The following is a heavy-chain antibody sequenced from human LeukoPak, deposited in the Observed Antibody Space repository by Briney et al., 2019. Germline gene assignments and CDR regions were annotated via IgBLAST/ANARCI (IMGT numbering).Heavy chain of an antibody. CDR3: AKEAVLEDAFDI. CDR2: ISYDGSNK. D-gene: IGHD1-1*01. J-gene: IGHJ3*02. Sequence: GGSLRLSCAASGFTFSSYGMHWVRQAPGKGLEWVAVISYDGSNKYYADSVKGRFTISRDNSKNTLYLQMNSLRAEDTAVYYCAKEAVLEDAFDIWGQGTMVTVSS. CDR1: GFTFSSYG. V-gene: IGHV3-30*18.